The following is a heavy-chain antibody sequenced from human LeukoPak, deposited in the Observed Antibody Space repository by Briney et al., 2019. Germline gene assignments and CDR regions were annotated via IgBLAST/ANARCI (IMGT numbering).Heavy chain of an antibody. CDR3: AREIYTYYSGSGIHFDF. CDR1: GFTFSDYG. J-gene: IGHJ4*02. V-gene: IGHV3-23*01. CDR2: VSDGGVGT. Sequence: PGGSLRLSCAASGFTFSDYGMSWVRQAPGKGLEWVSSVSDGGVGTYYADSVRGRFTISRDNSKNTLYLQMNSLRADDAAVYFCAREIYTYYSGSGIHFDFWGQGTLVTVSS. D-gene: IGHD3-10*01.